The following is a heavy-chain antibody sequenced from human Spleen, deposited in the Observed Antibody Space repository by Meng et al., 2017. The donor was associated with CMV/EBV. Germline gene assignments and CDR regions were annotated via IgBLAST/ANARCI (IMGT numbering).Heavy chain of an antibody. CDR3: ARTDSRYYFDY. V-gene: IGHV3-23*01. CDR2: ISNTGETI. CDR1: GFTFGHYG. J-gene: IGHJ4*02. Sequence: GGSLRLSCAASGFTFGHYGMTWVRQAPGKGLEWVSVISNTGETIYYADSVKGRFTISRDNSKNTLYLQMNSLRAEDTAVYYCARTDSRYYFDYWGQGTLVTVSS. D-gene: IGHD1-14*01.